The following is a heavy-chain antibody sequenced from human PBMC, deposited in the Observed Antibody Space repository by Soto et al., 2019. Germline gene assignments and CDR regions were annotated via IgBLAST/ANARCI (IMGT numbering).Heavy chain of an antibody. Sequence: GGSLRLSCAASGFTISSYAMSWVRQAPGKGLEWVSAISGSGGSTYYADSVKGRFTISRDNSKNTLYLQMNSLRAEDTAVYYCAKDPKSKGYNWFDPWGQGTLVTSPQ. CDR1: GFTISSYA. J-gene: IGHJ5*02. CDR2: ISGSGGST. CDR3: AKDPKSKGYNWFDP. V-gene: IGHV3-23*01.